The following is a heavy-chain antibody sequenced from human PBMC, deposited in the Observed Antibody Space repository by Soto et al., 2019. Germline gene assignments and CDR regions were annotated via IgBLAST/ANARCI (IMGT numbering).Heavy chain of an antibody. J-gene: IGHJ4*02. D-gene: IGHD4-17*01. CDR1: GGSISSYY. CDR3: ARRYGTLFDY. Sequence: PLETLPLTCTVSGGSISSYYWSWIRQPPGKGLEWIGYIYYSGSTNYNPSLKSRVTISVDTSKNQFSLKLSSVTAADTAVYYCARRYGTLFDYWGQGTLVTVSS. CDR2: IYYSGST. V-gene: IGHV4-59*08.